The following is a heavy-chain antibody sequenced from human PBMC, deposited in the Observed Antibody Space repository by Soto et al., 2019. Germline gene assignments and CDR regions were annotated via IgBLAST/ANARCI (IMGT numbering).Heavy chain of an antibody. Sequence: QVQLVQSGAEVKKPESSVRVSCKASGGTFNSYAITWVRQAPGQGLEWMGGTIPMFGTTNYAEKFQGRVTISADECKNTASMELGSLRSEDPAVYYCTRCGIRYHSIGYYLGGDGMDVWGQGNTVIVSS. V-gene: IGHV1-69*12. J-gene: IGHJ6*02. CDR1: GGTFNSYA. D-gene: IGHD3-22*01. CDR3: TRCGIRYHSIGYYLGGDGMDV. CDR2: TIPMFGTT.